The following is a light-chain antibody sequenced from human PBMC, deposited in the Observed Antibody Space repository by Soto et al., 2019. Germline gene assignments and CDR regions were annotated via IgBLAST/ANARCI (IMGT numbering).Light chain of an antibody. J-gene: IGLJ7*01. Sequence: HSALTQPASVSGSPGQSITISCTGTSSDVGSYNLVSWYQQHPGKAPKLMIYEGSKRPSGVSNRFSGSKSGNTASLTISGLQAEDEAAYYCCSYAGSSTLVFGGGTQLTVL. CDR2: EGS. CDR1: SSDVGSYNL. V-gene: IGLV2-23*01. CDR3: CSYAGSSTLV.